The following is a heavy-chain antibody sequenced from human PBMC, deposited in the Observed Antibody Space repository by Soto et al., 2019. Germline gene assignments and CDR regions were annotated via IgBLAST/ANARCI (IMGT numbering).Heavy chain of an antibody. CDR3: ARVEVDTASYYYGMDV. V-gene: IGHV3-48*03. CDR1: GFTFSSYE. J-gene: IGHJ6*02. CDR2: ISSSGSTI. D-gene: IGHD5-18*01. Sequence: GSLRLSCAASGFTFSSYEMNWVRQAPGKGLEWVSYISSSGSTIYYADSVKGRFTISRDNAKNSLYLQMNSLRAEDTAVYYCARVEVDTASYYYGMDVWGQGTTVTVS.